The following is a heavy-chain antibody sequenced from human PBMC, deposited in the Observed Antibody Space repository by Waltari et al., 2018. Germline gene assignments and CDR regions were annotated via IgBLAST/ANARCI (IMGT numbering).Heavy chain of an antibody. J-gene: IGHJ4*02. Sequence: QVQLVQSGAEVKKPGSSVKVSCKASGGTFSSYTISWVRQAPGQGLEWMGRIIPILGIANYAQKFQGRVTITADKATSTAYMELSSLRSEDTAVYYCASQLGIARGYDYWGQGTLVTVSS. D-gene: IGHD7-27*01. CDR2: IIPILGIA. CDR3: ASQLGIARGYDY. CDR1: GGTFSSYT. V-gene: IGHV1-69*02.